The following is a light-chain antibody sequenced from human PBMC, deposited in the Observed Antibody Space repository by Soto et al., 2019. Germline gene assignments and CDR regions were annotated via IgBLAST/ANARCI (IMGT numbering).Light chain of an antibody. CDR2: GES. CDR3: QQYTNWSLSP. V-gene: IGKV3-15*01. CDR1: QRFXSN. J-gene: IGKJ5*01. Sequence: KQCPGALCLNPGERATLPCRARQRFXSNLAWYQRNPGQATRILIXGESTRGTGIPARFSGSGSGKEFTLTISSLQSEDFAVYYCQQYTNWSLSPFGQGTRLEIK.